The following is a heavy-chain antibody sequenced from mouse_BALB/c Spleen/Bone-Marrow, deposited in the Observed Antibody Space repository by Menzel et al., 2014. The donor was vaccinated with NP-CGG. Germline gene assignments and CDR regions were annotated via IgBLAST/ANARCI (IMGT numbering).Heavy chain of an antibody. D-gene: IGHD1-1*01. CDR2: IYPGDGDT. Sequence: QVQLQQSGPELVKPGASVKISCKASGYAFRSSWMNWVKQRPEQGLEWIGRIYPGDGDTNYNGKFKGKATLTADKSSSTCLMQLSSLTSVAAAVYFCAGSYYCSSYYFDYWGQGTTLTVSS. CDR3: AGSYYCSSYYFDY. CDR1: GYAFRSSW. J-gene: IGHJ2*01. V-gene: IGHV1-82*01.